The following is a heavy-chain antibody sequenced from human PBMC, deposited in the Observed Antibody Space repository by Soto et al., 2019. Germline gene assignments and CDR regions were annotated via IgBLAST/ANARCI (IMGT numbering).Heavy chain of an antibody. CDR2: ISGSGGST. Sequence: GGSLRLSCAASGFTFSSYAMNWVRQAPGKGLEWVSAISGSGGSTYCADSVKGRFTISRDNSKNTLYLQMNSLRAEDTAVYYCATPMWDIVVVPAALDAAAFDYWGQGTLVTVSS. D-gene: IGHD2-2*01. CDR3: ATPMWDIVVVPAALDAAAFDY. J-gene: IGHJ4*02. CDR1: GFTFSSYA. V-gene: IGHV3-23*01.